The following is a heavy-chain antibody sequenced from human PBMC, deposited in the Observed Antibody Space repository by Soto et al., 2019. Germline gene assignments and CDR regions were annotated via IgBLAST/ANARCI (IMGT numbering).Heavy chain of an antibody. J-gene: IGHJ4*02. V-gene: IGHV4-4*08. CDR2: ICTGGST. CDR1: GGSISNYY. Sequence: SETLSLTCAVSGGSISNYYWSWIRQPPGKGLEWIGHICTGGSTNYSPSLKSRVTISVDTPKIQFSFKLSSVSAEDTAVYYCARAPYYDVGWGSYRYMFWGQGTLVTVSS. CDR3: ARAPYYDVGWGSYRYMF. D-gene: IGHD3-16*02.